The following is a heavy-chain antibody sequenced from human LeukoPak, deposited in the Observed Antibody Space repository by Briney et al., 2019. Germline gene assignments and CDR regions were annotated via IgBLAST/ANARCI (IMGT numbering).Heavy chain of an antibody. CDR3: AREPLYGSGSYSFDY. J-gene: IGHJ4*02. CDR2: ISSSSTI. V-gene: IGHV3-48*02. Sequence: GSLRLSCAASGFTFSSYSMNWVRQAPGKGLEWVSYISSSSTIYYADSVKGRFTISRDNAKNSLYLQMNSLRDEDTAVYYCAREPLYGSGSYSFDYWGQGTLVTVSS. D-gene: IGHD3-10*01. CDR1: GFTFSSYS.